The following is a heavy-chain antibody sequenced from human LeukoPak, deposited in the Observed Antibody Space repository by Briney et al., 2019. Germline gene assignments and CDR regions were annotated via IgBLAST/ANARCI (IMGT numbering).Heavy chain of an antibody. Sequence: GSSVKVSCKASGGTFSSYSITWVRQAPGKGLEWMGGIMPLFNTANYAQQFQGRVTITTDESTSTAYMELSSLRFEDTAMYYCARVDRYHYYLDVWGKGTTVTVSS. CDR3: ARVDRYHYYLDV. V-gene: IGHV1-69*05. CDR1: GGTFSSYS. CDR2: IMPLFNTA. J-gene: IGHJ6*03.